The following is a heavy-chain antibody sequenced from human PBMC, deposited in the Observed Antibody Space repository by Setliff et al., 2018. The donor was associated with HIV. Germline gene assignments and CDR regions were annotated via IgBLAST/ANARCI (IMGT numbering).Heavy chain of an antibody. J-gene: IGHJ5*02. CDR2: IYSGGST. CDR1: GFTVSSNY. V-gene: IGHV3-66*01. Sequence: GGSLRLSCAASGFTVSSNYMSWVRQAPGKGLEWVSVIYSGGSTYYADSVKGRFTISRDNSKNTLYLQMNSLRAEDTAVYYCARGSRYNFWSGYGVNWFDPWGQGTLVTVSS. CDR3: ARGSRYNFWSGYGVNWFDP. D-gene: IGHD3-3*01.